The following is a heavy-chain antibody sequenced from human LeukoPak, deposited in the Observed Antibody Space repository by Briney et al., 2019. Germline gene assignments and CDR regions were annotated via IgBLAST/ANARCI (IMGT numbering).Heavy chain of an antibody. CDR3: PKPLLTPGN. D-gene: IGHD4-23*01. J-gene: IGHJ4*02. V-gene: IGHV3-23*01. CDR1: GFTFSSYA. CDR2: ISASGADT. Sequence: GGSLRLSCAASGFTFSSYAMSWVRQAPGKGLEWVSTISASGADTYYADSVRGRFTISRDNSRHALYLQLTRLRVDDTAFYYCPKPLLTPGNWGPGTLVTVSS.